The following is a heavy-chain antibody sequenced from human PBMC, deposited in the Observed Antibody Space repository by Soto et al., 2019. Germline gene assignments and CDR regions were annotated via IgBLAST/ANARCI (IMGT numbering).Heavy chain of an antibody. J-gene: IGHJ6*02. CDR3: ARDIESVTAKHFFYYYAMDV. CDR1: GYTFTGYY. Sequence: GASVKVSCKASGYTFTGYYMHWVRQAPGQGLEWMGWINPNSGGTNYAQNLQGRVSMTTDTSTSTAYMELRGLTFDDTAVYYCARDIESVTAKHFFYYYAMDVWGQGTTVTVSS. CDR2: INPNSGGT. D-gene: IGHD2-8*01. V-gene: IGHV1-2*02.